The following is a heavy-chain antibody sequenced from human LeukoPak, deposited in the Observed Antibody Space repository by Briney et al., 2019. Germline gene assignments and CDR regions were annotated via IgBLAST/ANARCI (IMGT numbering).Heavy chain of an antibody. CDR1: GFTFSSYS. CDR3: ARDPGDSSGYSNFDY. CDR2: ISSSSSTI. J-gene: IGHJ4*02. V-gene: IGHV3-48*01. D-gene: IGHD3-22*01. Sequence: GGSLRLSCAASGFTFSSYSVNWVRQAPGKGLEWVSYISSSSSTIYYGDSVKGRFTISRDNAKNSLYLQMNSLRAEDTAVYYCARDPGDSSGYSNFDYWGQGTLVTVSS.